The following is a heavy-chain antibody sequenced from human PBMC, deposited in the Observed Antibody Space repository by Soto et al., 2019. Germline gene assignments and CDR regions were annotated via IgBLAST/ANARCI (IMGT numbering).Heavy chain of an antibody. CDR2: IYYSGST. Sequence: PSETLYLTCRVSGGSINSSSYFWGWVRQPPGKGLEWIGSIYYSGSTYYNPSLRSRVTISVDTSKNQFSLKLSSVTAADTAVFYWARPYSSRSRTWFDPWGQG. D-gene: IGHD6-19*01. V-gene: IGHV4-39*01. CDR3: ARPYSSRSRTWFDP. CDR1: GGSINSSSYF. J-gene: IGHJ5*02.